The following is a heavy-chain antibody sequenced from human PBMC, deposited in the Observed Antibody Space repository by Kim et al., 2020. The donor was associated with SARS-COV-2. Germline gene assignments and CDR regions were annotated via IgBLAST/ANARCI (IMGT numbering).Heavy chain of an antibody. CDR2: ISYDGTHT. D-gene: IGHD2-15*01. CDR1: GFPFSDYA. J-gene: IGHJ4*01. V-gene: IGHV3-30*04. CDR3: ALAYSYVFVLSYFHH. Sequence: GGSLRLSCAASGFPFSDYAMHWVRQTPGKGLEWMAAISYDGTHTYYADSVKGRFTISRDNSKNTLYLQVNSLITDDTAVYYCALAYSYVFVLSYFHHWG.